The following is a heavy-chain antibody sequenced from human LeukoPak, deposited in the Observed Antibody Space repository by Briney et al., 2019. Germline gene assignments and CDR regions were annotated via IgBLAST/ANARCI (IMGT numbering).Heavy chain of an antibody. CDR1: VGSFSGYY. Sequence: SETLSLTCAVYVGSFSGYYLSWIRQPPGKGLEWIGYSYYSGTTTPHPSLKSRVTISVDPSKNQFSLRLTSVTAADTAVYYCARHGGSGSFDYWGQGTLVTVSS. CDR3: ARHGGSGSFDY. CDR2: SYYSGTT. V-gene: IGHV4-59*08. D-gene: IGHD3-3*01. J-gene: IGHJ4*02.